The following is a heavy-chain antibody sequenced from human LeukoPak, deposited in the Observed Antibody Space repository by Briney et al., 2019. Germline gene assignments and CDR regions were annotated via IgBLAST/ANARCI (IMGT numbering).Heavy chain of an antibody. D-gene: IGHD6-19*01. CDR2: ISDSGGST. CDR1: GFTFNSYA. J-gene: IGHJ4*02. Sequence: GGSLRLSCAASGFTFNSYAMSWVRQAPGKGLEWVSGISDSGGSTYYADSVKGRFTISRDNSKNTLYLQMNSLRAEDTALYYCAKDREVVAGIFDYWGQGTLVTVSS. V-gene: IGHV3-23*01. CDR3: AKDREVVAGIFDY.